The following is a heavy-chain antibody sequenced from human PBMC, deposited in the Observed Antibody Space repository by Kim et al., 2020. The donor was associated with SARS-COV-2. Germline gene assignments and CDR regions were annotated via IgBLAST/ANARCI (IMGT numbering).Heavy chain of an antibody. D-gene: IGHD2-15*01. J-gene: IGHJ6*02. CDR2: ISSSGGSI. Sequence: GGSLRLSCAASGFTFSSYAMSWVRQAPGKGLEWVSAISSSGGSIYYADSVKGRFTIPRDNAKNTLYLQMNSLRAEDTAVYYCAKDRCRVVVAATCGMDVWGQGTTVTVSS. CDR3: AKDRCRVVVAATCGMDV. CDR1: GFTFSSYA. V-gene: IGHV3-23*01.